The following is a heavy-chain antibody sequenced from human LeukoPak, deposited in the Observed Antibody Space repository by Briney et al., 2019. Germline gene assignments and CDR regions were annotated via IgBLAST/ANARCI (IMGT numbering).Heavy chain of an antibody. CDR1: GFTFSSYS. Sequence: GGSLRLSCAASGFTFSSYSMNWLRQAPGKGLESVSSISSSSSYIYYADSVKGRFTISRDNAKNSLYLQMNSLRAEDTAVYYCARDLYYDSSGYPGYWGQGTLVTVSS. CDR3: ARDLYYDSSGYPGY. J-gene: IGHJ4*02. CDR2: ISSSSSYI. D-gene: IGHD3-22*01. V-gene: IGHV3-21*01.